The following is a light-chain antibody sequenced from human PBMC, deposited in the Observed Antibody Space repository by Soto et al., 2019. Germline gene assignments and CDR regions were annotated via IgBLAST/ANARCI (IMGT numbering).Light chain of an antibody. CDR2: DAS. V-gene: IGKV3-11*01. CDR1: QSVNNF. Sequence: EILLTQSPAIVSFSPRQRSTLSVRASQSVNNFFAWYQQKPGQAPRLLIYDASYRAPGIPARFSGSGSGTDFTLTISSLEAEDSAVYYCQQRGSWPATFGPGTKVDIK. J-gene: IGKJ3*01. CDR3: QQRGSWPAT.